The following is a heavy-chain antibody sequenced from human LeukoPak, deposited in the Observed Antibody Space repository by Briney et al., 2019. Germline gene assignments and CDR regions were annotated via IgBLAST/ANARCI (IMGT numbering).Heavy chain of an antibody. CDR1: GGSNNTGDYY. J-gene: IGHJ3*01. CDR3: ARDLVNYYGSGTYVHGFDV. D-gene: IGHD3-10*01. CDR2: IYYGGTT. Sequence: SQTLSLTCTVSGGSNNTGDYYCHWLRQPPGKGLELIGYIYYGGTTSYNPSLKSRLIISLDTSNNQFSLRVNSVTAADTAVYFCARDLVNYYGSGTYVHGFDVRGQGTMVKVSA. V-gene: IGHV4-31*02.